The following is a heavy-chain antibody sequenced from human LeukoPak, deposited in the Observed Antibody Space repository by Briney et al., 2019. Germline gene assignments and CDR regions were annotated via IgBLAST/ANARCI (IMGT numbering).Heavy chain of an antibody. D-gene: IGHD6-19*01. CDR3: ARESSGWYLGYYYYYMDV. J-gene: IGHJ6*03. Sequence: PGGSLRLSCAASGFTFSSYSMNGVRQPPAKGLEWIGSIYYSGSTYYNPSLKSRVTISVDTSKNQFSLKLSSVTAADTAVYYCARESSGWYLGYYYYYMDVWGKGTTVTISS. CDR2: IYYSGST. V-gene: IGHV4-39*07. CDR1: GFTFSSYS.